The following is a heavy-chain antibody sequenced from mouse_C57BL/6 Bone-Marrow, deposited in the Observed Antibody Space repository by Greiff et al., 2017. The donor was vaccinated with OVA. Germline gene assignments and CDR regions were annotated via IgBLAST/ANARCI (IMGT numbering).Heavy chain of an antibody. J-gene: IGHJ3*01. CDR2: IDPENGDT. Sequence: EVQLQQSGAELVRPGASVKLSCTASGFNIKDDYMHWVKQRPEQGLEWIGWIDPENGDTEYASKFQGKATITADTSSNTAYLQLSSLTSEDTAVYYCTTRHDGYRWFDYWGQGTLVTVSA. V-gene: IGHV14-4*01. CDR1: GFNIKDDY. D-gene: IGHD2-3*01. CDR3: TTRHDGYRWFDY.